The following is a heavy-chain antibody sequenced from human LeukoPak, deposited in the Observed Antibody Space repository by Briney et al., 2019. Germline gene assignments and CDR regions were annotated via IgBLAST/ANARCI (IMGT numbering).Heavy chain of an antibody. CDR3: ARDKGEGATTASY. Sequence: GGSLRLSCAASGFTFSSYSMNWVRQAPGKGLEWVSSISSSSSYIYYADSVKGRFTISRDNAKNSLYLQMNSLRAEDTAVYYCARDKGEGATTASYWGQGTLVTVSS. CDR2: ISSSSSYI. CDR1: GFTFSSYS. V-gene: IGHV3-21*01. J-gene: IGHJ4*02. D-gene: IGHD1-26*01.